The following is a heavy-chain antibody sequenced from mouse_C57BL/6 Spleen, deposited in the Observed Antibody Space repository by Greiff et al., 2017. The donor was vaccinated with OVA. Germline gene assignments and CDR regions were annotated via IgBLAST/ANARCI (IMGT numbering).Heavy chain of an antibody. V-gene: IGHV1-81*01. CDR1: GYTFTSYG. J-gene: IGHJ3*01. CDR2: IYPRSGNT. D-gene: IGHD2-1*01. CDR3: ARGDGNYPPGFAY. Sequence: QVQLQQSGAELARPGASVKLSCKASGYTFTSYGISWVKQRTGQGLEWIGEIYPRSGNTYYNEKFKGKATLTADKSSSTAYMELRSLPSEDSAVYFCARGDGNYPPGFAYWGQGTLVTVSA.